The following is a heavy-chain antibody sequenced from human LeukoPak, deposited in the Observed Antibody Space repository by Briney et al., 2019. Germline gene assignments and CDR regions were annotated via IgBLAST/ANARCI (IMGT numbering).Heavy chain of an antibody. Sequence: GGSLRLSCAASGFTFSSYSMNWVRQAPGKGLEWVSSISSSSSYIYYADSVKGRFTISRDNAKNSLYLQTNSLRAEDTAVYYCASASSSWAYYFDYWGQGTLVTVFS. CDR2: ISSSSSYI. V-gene: IGHV3-21*01. D-gene: IGHD6-13*01. CDR1: GFTFSSYS. CDR3: ASASSSWAYYFDY. J-gene: IGHJ4*02.